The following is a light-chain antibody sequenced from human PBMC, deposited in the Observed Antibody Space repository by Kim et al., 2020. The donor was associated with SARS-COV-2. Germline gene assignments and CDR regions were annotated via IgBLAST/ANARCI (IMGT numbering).Light chain of an antibody. CDR3: HSYDDTGWV. V-gene: IGLV6-57*01. CDR1: SEDISNNE. Sequence: GKAVSNYCTRSSEDISNNEWQRYREAPTTPPTTLFDKDGRRPSVVPGRFSGSLNTSATSASLTISGLETEDEADYYCHSYDDTGWVFGGGTQLTVL. CDR2: KDG. J-gene: IGLJ3*02.